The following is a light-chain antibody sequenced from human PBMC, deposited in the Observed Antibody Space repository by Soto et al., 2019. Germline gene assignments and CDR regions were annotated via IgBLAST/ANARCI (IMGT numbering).Light chain of an antibody. J-gene: IGLJ1*01. Sequence: QSALTQPPSASGSPGQSVTISCTGTSSDVGAYNYVSWYQQHPGKAPKLMIYEVTKRPSGVPDRFYGSKSGNTASLTVSGLQAEDEADYYCTSSGGNNIHYVFGTGTKVTVL. V-gene: IGLV2-8*01. CDR3: TSSGGNNIHYV. CDR2: EVT. CDR1: SSDVGAYNY.